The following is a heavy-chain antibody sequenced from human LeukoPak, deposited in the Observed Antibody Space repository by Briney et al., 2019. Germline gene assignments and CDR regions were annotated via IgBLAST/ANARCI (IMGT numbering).Heavy chain of an antibody. Sequence: GRSLRLSCVVAGFSLRSFGMHWVRQAPGKGLVWVAVLWFDGGIKYNEDSVKGRFTMSRDNSKNTLYLEMNSLRDEDKAVYFCARDISILRGRAMWPAVDYWGQGTLVTVSS. CDR1: GFSLRSFG. D-gene: IGHD3-10*01. V-gene: IGHV3-33*01. CDR3: ARDISILRGRAMWPAVDY. J-gene: IGHJ4*02. CDR2: LWFDGGIK.